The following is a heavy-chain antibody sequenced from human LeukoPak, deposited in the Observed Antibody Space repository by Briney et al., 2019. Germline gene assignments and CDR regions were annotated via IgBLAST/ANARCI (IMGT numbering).Heavy chain of an antibody. V-gene: IGHV3-33*01. D-gene: IGHD2-2*01. CDR3: ARVDCDRTSCYAYHFDF. J-gene: IGHJ4*02. CDR1: GFTFSSYG. Sequence: QPGGSLRLSCAASGFTFSSYGMHWVRQAPGKGLEWVAVIWYDGSNKYYADSVKGRFTISRDNSKNTLYLQMNSLRAEDTAVYYCARVDCDRTSCYAYHFDFWGQGTLATVSS. CDR2: IWYDGSNK.